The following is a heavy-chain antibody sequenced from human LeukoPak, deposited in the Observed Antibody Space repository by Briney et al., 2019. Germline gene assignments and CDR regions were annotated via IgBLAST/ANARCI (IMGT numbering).Heavy chain of an antibody. V-gene: IGHV4-4*02. CDR3: ARAVCSGGSCYDWFDP. CDR1: GGSISSSNW. J-gene: IGHJ5*02. CDR2: SYHSGST. D-gene: IGHD2-15*01. Sequence: SETLSLTCAVSGGSISSSNWWSWVRPPPGKGPELVGESYHSGSTNYNPSLKSRGTISVEKSKNQFSLKLSSVTAADTAVYYCARAVCSGGSCYDWFDPWGQGTLVTVSS.